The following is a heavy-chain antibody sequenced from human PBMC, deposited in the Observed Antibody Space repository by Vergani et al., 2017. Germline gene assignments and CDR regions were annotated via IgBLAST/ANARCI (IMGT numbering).Heavy chain of an antibody. D-gene: IGHD6-13*01. J-gene: IGHJ6*03. Sequence: QVQLQQWGAGLLKPSETLSLTSAVYGGSFSAYYWSWIRQPPGKGLEWIGEINHSGSTNYNPSLKGRVTISVDTSKDQFSLKLSAGTAADTAVYYCARGPAAEEDYYYYYMDVWGKGTTVTVSS. CDR3: ARGPAAEEDYYYYYMDV. CDR2: INHSGST. CDR1: GGSFSAYY. V-gene: IGHV4-34*01.